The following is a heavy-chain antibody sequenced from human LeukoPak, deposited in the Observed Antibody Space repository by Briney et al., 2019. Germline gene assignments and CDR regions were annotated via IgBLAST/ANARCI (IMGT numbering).Heavy chain of an antibody. CDR3: ARAGAGSYAANFDY. CDR2: IYASGST. V-gene: IGHV4-61*02. J-gene: IGHJ4*02. Sequence: SETLSLTCTVSGGSTSSGSYYWSWIRQQAGKGLEWIGRIYASGSTNYNPSLKRRVTISVDTSKNQFSLKLSPVTAADTAVYYCARAGAGSYAANFDYWGQGTLVTVSS. CDR1: GGSTSSGSYY. D-gene: IGHD2-15*01.